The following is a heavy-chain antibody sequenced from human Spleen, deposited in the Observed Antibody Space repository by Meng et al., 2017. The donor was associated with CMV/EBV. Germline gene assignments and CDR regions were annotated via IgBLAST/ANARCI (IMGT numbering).Heavy chain of an antibody. D-gene: IGHD3-10*01. CDR3: ARRGGDYYFDF. CDR1: GYTFTSYG. J-gene: IGHJ4*02. Sequence: ASVKVSCKASGYTFTSYGISWVRQAPGQGLEWVGWSGGTSYVHELQGRVTMLHDTSTSTAYMELTNLRSDDTAVYYCARRGGDYYFDFWGQGTLVTVSS. CDR2: SGGT. V-gene: IGHV1-18*01.